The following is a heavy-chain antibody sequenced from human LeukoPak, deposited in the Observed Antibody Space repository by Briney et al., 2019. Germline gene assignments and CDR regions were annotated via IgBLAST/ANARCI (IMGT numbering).Heavy chain of an antibody. CDR1: GGSISSYY. D-gene: IGHD3-22*01. Sequence: PSETLSLTCTVSGGSISSYYWSWIRQPPGKGLEWIGYIYYSGSTYYNPSLRSRVTISVDTSKNQFSLKLSSVTAADTAVYYCARGRSSGNPYAIDIWGQGTLVTVSS. CDR3: ARGRSSGNPYAIDI. V-gene: IGHV4-59*01. J-gene: IGHJ3*02. CDR2: IYYSGST.